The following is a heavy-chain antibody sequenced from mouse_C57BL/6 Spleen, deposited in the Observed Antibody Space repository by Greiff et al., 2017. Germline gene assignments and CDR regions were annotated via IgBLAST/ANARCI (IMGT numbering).Heavy chain of an antibody. Sequence: VQLLQPGAELVRPGSSVKLSCKASGYTFTSYWMPWVKQRPIQGLEWIANIDPADSETHYNQKFKDKATLTVDNASSTAYMQLSSLTSEDSAVYSCARGRGQWCFDFWGTGTTVTVAS. J-gene: IGHJ1*03. V-gene: IGHV1-52*01. CDR3: ARGRGQWCFDF. D-gene: IGHD1-1*01. CDR1: GYTFTSYW. CDR2: IDPADSET.